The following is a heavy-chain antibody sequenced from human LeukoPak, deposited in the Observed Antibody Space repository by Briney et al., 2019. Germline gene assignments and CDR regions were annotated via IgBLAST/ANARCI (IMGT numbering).Heavy chain of an antibody. J-gene: IGHJ4*02. CDR3: AKDFTIFGVVITEYYFDY. CDR2: ISGSGGST. CDR1: GFTFSSYV. D-gene: IGHD3-3*01. Sequence: GGSLRLSCAASGFTFSSYVMSWVRQAPGKGLEWVSAISGSGGSTYYADSVKGRFTISRDNSKNTLYLQMNSLRAEDTAVYYCAKDFTIFGVVITEYYFDYWGQGTLVTVSS. V-gene: IGHV3-23*01.